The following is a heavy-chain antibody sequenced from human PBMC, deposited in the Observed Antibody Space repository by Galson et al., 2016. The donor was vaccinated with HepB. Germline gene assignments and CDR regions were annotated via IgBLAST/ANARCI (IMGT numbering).Heavy chain of an antibody. CDR3: GRGSKHGFDM. J-gene: IGHJ3*02. CDR2: IFTDGSGT. CDR1: GFTFSAYP. Sequence: SLSLSCAASGFTFSAYPVHWVRQAPGKGLVWISRIFTDGSGTLYADSVKGRFPISRDNAKNTLFLQMNSLRADDTAVYYCGRGSKHGFDMWGQGTMVTVSS. V-gene: IGHV3-74*01.